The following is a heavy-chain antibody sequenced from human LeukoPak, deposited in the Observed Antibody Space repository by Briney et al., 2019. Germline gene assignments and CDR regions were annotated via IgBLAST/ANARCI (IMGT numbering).Heavy chain of an antibody. CDR2: ISSSSSYI. D-gene: IGHD4-23*01. J-gene: IGHJ4*02. CDR3: ARVTGDYGGNSADY. CDR1: GFTFSSYS. V-gene: IGHV3-21*01. Sequence: GGSLRLSCAASGFTFSSYSMNWVRQAPGKGLEWVSSISSSSSYIYYADSVKGRFTVSRDNAKNSLYLQMNSLRAEDTAVYYCARVTGDYGGNSADYWGQGTLVTVSS.